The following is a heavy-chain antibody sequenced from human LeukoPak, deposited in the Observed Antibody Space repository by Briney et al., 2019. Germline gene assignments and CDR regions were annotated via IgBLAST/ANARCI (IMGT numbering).Heavy chain of an antibody. J-gene: IGHJ4*02. CDR1: GFAFSDFS. D-gene: IGHD1-7*01. CDR3: ARVGTMADFDS. CDR2: VFYSGST. Sequence: PGGSLRLSCAASGFAFSDFSMNWVRQAPGKGLEWVASVFYSGSTHYNPSLKSRVTISRDTSKNQFSLKVTSVTAADTAVYYCARVGTMADFDSWGQGTLVTVSS. V-gene: IGHV4-4*02.